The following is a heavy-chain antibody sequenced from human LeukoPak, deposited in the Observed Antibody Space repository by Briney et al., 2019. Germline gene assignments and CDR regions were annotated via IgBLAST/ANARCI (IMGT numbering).Heavy chain of an antibody. V-gene: IGHV3-23*01. CDR1: GFTLSSYA. J-gene: IGHJ3*02. CDR3: AKDPTYHSDAFDI. Sequence: GGSLRLSCAASGFTLSSYAMSWVRQAPGKGLEWVSTFSGSGGSTYYADSVKGRFTISRDNSKNTLYLQMNSLRAEDTAVYYCAKDPTYHSDAFDIWGQGTMVTVSS. CDR2: FSGSGGST. D-gene: IGHD2-2*01.